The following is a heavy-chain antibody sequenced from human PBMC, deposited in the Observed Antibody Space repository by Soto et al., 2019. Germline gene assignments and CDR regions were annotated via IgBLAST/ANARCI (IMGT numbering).Heavy chain of an antibody. CDR2: ISYDGSNK. Sequence: SLRLSCAASGFTFSSYGMHWVRQAPGKGLEWVAVISYDGSNKYYADSVKGRFTISRDNSKNTLYLQMNSLRAEDTAVYYCAKETLTYYYYYGMDVWGQGTTVTVSS. D-gene: IGHD7-27*01. V-gene: IGHV3-30*18. J-gene: IGHJ6*02. CDR3: AKETLTYYYYYGMDV. CDR1: GFTFSSYG.